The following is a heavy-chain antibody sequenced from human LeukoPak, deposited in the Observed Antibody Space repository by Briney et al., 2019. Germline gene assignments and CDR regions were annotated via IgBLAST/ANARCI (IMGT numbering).Heavy chain of an antibody. V-gene: IGHV3-33*01. CDR2: IWYDGSNK. J-gene: IGHJ4*02. Sequence: PGGSLRLSCAASGFTFSNYGMHWVRQAPGKGLEGVAVIWYDGSNKYYADSVKGRFTISRDYSKNTLYLQMNSLRAEDTALYYCARDPPHYSSSWYYFDYWGQGTLVTVSS. CDR1: GFTFSNYG. D-gene: IGHD6-13*01. CDR3: ARDPPHYSSSWYYFDY.